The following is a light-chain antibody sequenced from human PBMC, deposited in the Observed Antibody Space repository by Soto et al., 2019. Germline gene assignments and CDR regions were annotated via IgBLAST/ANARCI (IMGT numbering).Light chain of an antibody. Sequence: DIVMTQSPLSLSVTPGEPASISCRSSQSLVHRNGNDFFDWYLQKPGQSPQLLIYWGSIRASGVPDRFSGSGSGTDFTLRITRVAAEDVGVYYCMQALQTPYTFGQGTKLEIK. CDR2: WGS. CDR1: QSLVHRNGNDF. V-gene: IGKV2-28*01. J-gene: IGKJ2*01. CDR3: MQALQTPYT.